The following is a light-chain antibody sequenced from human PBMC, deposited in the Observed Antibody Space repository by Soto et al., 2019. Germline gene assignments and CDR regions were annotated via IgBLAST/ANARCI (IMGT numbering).Light chain of an antibody. V-gene: IGKV1-12*01. Sequence: DVQMTQSPSSVSASVGERVAITCRASQLISSWLAWYQQKPGTPPKLLIYAASNLESGVTSRFSGSESGTEFTLTISSLQPEDFATYFCQQAASFPLTFGGGTKVDIK. CDR2: AAS. CDR1: QLISSW. CDR3: QQAASFPLT. J-gene: IGKJ4*01.